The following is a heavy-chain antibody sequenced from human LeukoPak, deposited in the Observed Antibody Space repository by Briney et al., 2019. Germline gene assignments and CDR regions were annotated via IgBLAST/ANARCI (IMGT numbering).Heavy chain of an antibody. J-gene: IGHJ5*02. CDR2: IYYSGST. D-gene: IGHD3-3*01. CDR1: GGSISSYY. Sequence: KPSETLSLTCTVSGGSISSYYWSWIRHPPGKGLEGIGYIYYSGSTNYNPSLKSRVTISIDTSKNHFSLKLSSVTAADTAVYYCARGKGRYDFWGFDPWGQGTLVTVSS. V-gene: IGHV4-59*01. CDR3: ARGKGRYDFWGFDP.